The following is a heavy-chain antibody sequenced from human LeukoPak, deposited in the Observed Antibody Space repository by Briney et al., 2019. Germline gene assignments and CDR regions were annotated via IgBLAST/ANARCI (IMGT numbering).Heavy chain of an antibody. Sequence: GGSLRLSCAASGFTVSSNYMSWVRQAPGEGLEWVSGISWNSGSIGYADSVKGRFTISRDNAKNSLYLQMNSLRAEDTALYYCAKLSSNDRVRDYWGQGTLVTVSS. D-gene: IGHD4-11*01. J-gene: IGHJ4*02. CDR2: ISWNSGSI. V-gene: IGHV3-9*01. CDR1: GFTVSSNY. CDR3: AKLSSNDRVRDY.